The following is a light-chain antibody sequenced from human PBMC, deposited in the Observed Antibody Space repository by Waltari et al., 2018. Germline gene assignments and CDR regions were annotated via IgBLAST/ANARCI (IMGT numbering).Light chain of an antibody. V-gene: IGKV1-5*03. Sequence: RAGRSVVDVLAWYQQEPGEAPKLRIYKASSLESGVPSRFSGSGSETEFTLTISSLQADDFATYYCQQYNSAPWTFGQGTKVEIK. CDR2: KAS. CDR1: RSVVDV. CDR3: QQYNSAPWT. J-gene: IGKJ1*01.